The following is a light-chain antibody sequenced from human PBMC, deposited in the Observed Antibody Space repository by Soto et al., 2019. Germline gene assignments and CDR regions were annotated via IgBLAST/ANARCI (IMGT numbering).Light chain of an antibody. CDR3: NQFGYSPRT. CDR2: ATS. CDR1: QTVNSDY. J-gene: IGKJ1*01. V-gene: IGKV3-20*01. Sequence: EIVLPQSPGTLSLSPGETATLSCRASQTVNSDYLAWFQQRLGQAPRLLIFATSRRATDIPDRFSGSGSGTDFTRAIRRLEPEDFAVYYCNQFGYSPRTFGQGTKVE.